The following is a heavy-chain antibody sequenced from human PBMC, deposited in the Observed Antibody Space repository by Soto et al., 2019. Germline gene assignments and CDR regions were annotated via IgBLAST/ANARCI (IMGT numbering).Heavy chain of an antibody. CDR2: ISGNGDNT. Sequence: EVQLLESGGGLAQPGGSLRLSCAASGFTFNNYAMSWVRQGPGNGLEWVSAISGNGDNTYYTDSVKGRFTVSRDNSKNTLYLQLNSLRAEDTAVYYCARELSAVGLGASDIWGQGTMVTVSS. CDR1: GFTFNNYA. J-gene: IGHJ3*02. D-gene: IGHD6-13*01. V-gene: IGHV3-23*01. CDR3: ARELSAVGLGASDI.